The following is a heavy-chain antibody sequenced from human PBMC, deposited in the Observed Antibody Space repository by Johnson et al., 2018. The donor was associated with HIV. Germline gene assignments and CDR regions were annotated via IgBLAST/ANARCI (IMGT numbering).Heavy chain of an antibody. V-gene: IGHV3-20*04. CDR3: ARDKYGVPSGAFDI. J-gene: IGHJ3*02. Sequence: VQLVESGGGVVRPGGSLRLSCAASGFTFDDYGMSWVRQAPGKGLEWVSGINWNGGNKRYADSVKGRFTISRDNAKNSLYLQMNSLRAEDTALYYCARDKYGVPSGAFDIWGQGTMVSVSS. CDR2: INWNGGNK. D-gene: IGHD4-17*01. CDR1: GFTFDDYG.